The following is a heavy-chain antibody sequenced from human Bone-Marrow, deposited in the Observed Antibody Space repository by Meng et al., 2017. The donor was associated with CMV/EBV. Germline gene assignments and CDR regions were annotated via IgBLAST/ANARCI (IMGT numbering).Heavy chain of an antibody. CDR2: IKQDGSEK. CDR3: ARDLNYYDTSGYYSYYYGMDV. D-gene: IGHD3-22*01. V-gene: IGHV3-7*01. Sequence: GESLKISCAASGFTFSSYWMSWVRQAPGKGLEWVANIKQDGSEKYYVDSVKGRFTISRDNAKNSLYLQMNSLRAEDTAVYYCARDLNYYDTSGYYSYYYGMDVWGQGTTVTGSS. J-gene: IGHJ6*01. CDR1: GFTFSSYW.